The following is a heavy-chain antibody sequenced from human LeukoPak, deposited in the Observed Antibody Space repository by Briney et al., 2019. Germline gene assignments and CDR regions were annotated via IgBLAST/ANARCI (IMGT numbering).Heavy chain of an antibody. Sequence: ASVKVSCKASGYTFTSNYIHWVRQAPGQGLEWMGMIYPRDGSTSYAQKFQGRVTVTMDTSTGTVHMELSGLRSEDTAVYYCARDQEGFDYWGQGTLVTVSS. CDR1: GYTFTSNY. V-gene: IGHV1-46*01. CDR2: IYPRDGST. CDR3: ARDQEGFDY. J-gene: IGHJ4*02.